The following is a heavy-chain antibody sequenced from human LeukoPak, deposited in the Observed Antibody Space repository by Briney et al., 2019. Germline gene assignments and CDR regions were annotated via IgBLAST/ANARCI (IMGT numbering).Heavy chain of an antibody. Sequence: SETLSLTCTVSGDSISNYYWSWIRQPAGKGLEWIGRIYTSGSTNYNPSLKSRVTISVDTSKKQFSLKLSSVTAADTAVYYCARGTTMTYEYWGQGTLVTVSS. CDR3: ARGTTMTYEY. V-gene: IGHV4-4*07. J-gene: IGHJ4*02. CDR1: GDSISNYY. CDR2: IYTSGST. D-gene: IGHD4-17*01.